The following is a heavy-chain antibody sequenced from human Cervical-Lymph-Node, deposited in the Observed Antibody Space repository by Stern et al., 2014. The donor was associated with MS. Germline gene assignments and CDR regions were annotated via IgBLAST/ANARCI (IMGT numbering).Heavy chain of an antibody. D-gene: IGHD4-23*01. V-gene: IGHV3-53*01. CDR2: IFSGGAT. J-gene: IGHJ4*02. Sequence: EMQLVESGGGLIQPGGSLRLSCAPSGFPVSSTYMSWVRQAPGRGLEWVSIIFSGGATAYAVSVKGRFTISRDNSRNTLYLQMNSLRAEDTAFYYCARVPPGYGSNSFFDYWGQGNLVTVSS. CDR1: GFPVSSTY. CDR3: ARVPPGYGSNSFFDY.